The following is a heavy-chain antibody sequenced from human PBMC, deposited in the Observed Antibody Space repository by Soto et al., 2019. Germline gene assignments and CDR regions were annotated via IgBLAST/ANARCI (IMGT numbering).Heavy chain of an antibody. J-gene: IGHJ6*02. V-gene: IGHV5-51*01. CDR2: IYPGDSDT. Sequence: GESLKLSCKGSGYPFTNYWIGWVRQMPGKGLEWMGIIYPGDSDTKYNPSFQGQVTISADKSITTTYLRWTSLKASDTAIDYFAASIFYYGMDVWGQGTTVTV. CDR3: AASIFYYGMDV. CDR1: GYPFTNYW.